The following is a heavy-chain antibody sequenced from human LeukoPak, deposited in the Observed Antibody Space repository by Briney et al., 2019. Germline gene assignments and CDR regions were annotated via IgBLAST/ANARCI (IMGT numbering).Heavy chain of an antibody. D-gene: IGHD5-18*01. Sequence: GGSLRLSCAASGFTFSSYEMNWVRQAPGKGLEWVSYISSSGSTIYYADSVKGRFTISRDNAKNPLYLQMNSLRAEDTAVYYCARGDTRDYYYYYMDVWGKGTTVTVSS. CDR3: ARGDTRDYYYYYMDV. CDR1: GFTFSSYE. CDR2: ISSSGSTI. V-gene: IGHV3-48*03. J-gene: IGHJ6*03.